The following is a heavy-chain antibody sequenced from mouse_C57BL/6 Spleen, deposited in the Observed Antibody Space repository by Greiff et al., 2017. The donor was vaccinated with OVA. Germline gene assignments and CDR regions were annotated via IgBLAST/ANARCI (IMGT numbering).Heavy chain of an antibody. CDR1: GYTFTSYW. Sequence: QVQLQQPGAELVKPGASVKLSCKASGYTFTSYWLQWVKQRPGQGLEWIGEIDPSDSYTNYNQKFKGKATLTVDTSSSTDYMQLSSLTSEDSAVYYCARPIYYGSRGAMDYWGQGTSVTVSS. J-gene: IGHJ4*01. D-gene: IGHD1-1*01. CDR3: ARPIYYGSRGAMDY. V-gene: IGHV1-50*01. CDR2: IDPSDSYT.